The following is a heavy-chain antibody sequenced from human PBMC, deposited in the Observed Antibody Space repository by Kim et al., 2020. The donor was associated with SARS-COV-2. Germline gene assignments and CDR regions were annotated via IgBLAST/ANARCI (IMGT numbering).Heavy chain of an antibody. D-gene: IGHD2-15*01. Sequence: VKGRFTISRDNSKNTLYLQMNSLRAEDTAVYYCAKDGGGCSGGSCYPGDYWGQGTLVTVSS. V-gene: IGHV3-23*01. CDR3: AKDGGGCSGGSCYPGDY. J-gene: IGHJ4*02.